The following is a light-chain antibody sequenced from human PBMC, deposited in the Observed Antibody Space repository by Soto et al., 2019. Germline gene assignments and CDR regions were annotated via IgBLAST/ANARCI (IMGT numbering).Light chain of an antibody. CDR3: QQTDTIPRT. CDR1: QSVGNN. J-gene: IGKJ1*01. CDR2: GAS. Sequence: LVMRASPATLSVSPGGSATLSVISSQSVGNNLAWYQQRPGQAPRHHSYGASTRATGIPARFSGSGSRTDFTLTVSSLQVENFATYYCQQTDTIPRTFGQGTKVDIK. V-gene: IGKV3-15*01.